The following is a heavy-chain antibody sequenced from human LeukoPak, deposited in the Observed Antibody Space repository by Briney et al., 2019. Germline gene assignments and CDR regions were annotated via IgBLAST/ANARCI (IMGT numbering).Heavy chain of an antibody. CDR2: IRQDGSER. D-gene: IGHD3-10*01. V-gene: IGHV3-7*01. CDR1: GFTFSGFS. Sequence: GGSLRLSCAASGFTFSGFSMSWVRQSPTKGLEWVANIRQDGSERYYVDSVKGRFTISRDNAKNSLSLQMNNLRVEDTAVYYCARAGSHWHYVYWGQGTVVTVSS. J-gene: IGHJ4*02. CDR3: ARAGSHWHYVY.